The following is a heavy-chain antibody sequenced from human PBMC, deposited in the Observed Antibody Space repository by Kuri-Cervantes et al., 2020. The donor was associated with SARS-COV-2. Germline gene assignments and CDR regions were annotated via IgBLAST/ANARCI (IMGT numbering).Heavy chain of an antibody. CDR3: ARGGYDFWSGYYGEDYYYYYGMDV. D-gene: IGHD3-3*01. Sequence: GESLKISCAASGFTFGSYAMAWVRQAPGKGLEWVSTISGSGGSTYYADSVKGRFTISRDNSKNTLYLQMNSLRAEDTAVYYCARGGYDFWSGYYGEDYYYYYGMDVWGQGTTVTVSS. CDR1: GFTFGSYA. J-gene: IGHJ6*02. V-gene: IGHV3-23*01. CDR2: ISGSGGST.